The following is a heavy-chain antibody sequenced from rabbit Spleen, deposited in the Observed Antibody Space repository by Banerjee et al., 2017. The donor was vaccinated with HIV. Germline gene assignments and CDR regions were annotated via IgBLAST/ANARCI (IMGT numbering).Heavy chain of an antibody. J-gene: IGHJ4*01. CDR3: VRDKASTSGDYGPWYFDL. V-gene: IGHV1S40*01. CDR1: GFSFSSRYC. CDR2: IYAGSSAST. Sequence: QSLEESGGDLVKPGASLTLTCTASGFSFSSRYCVCWVRQAPGKGLEWIACIYAGSSASTYYANWAKGRFTVSKASSTTVTLQMNSLTAADTATYFCVRDKASTSGDYGPWYFDLWGPGTLVTVS. D-gene: IGHD1-1*01.